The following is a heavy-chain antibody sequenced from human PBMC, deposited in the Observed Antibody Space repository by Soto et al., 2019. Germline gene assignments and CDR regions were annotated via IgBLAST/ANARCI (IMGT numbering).Heavy chain of an antibody. CDR1: GFTFSDYY. Sequence: EVQLVESGGGLVQPGGSLRLSCAASGFTFSDYYMEWVRQAPGKGLEWVCRIRNKANSYNTEYAASVKGRFTISRADSRTALYLQMNSLKTEDTAVFYCARYSGSYYRGLDYWGQGTPVIVSS. CDR3: ARYSGSYYRGLDY. CDR2: IRNKANSYNT. V-gene: IGHV3-72*01. J-gene: IGHJ4*02. D-gene: IGHD1-26*01.